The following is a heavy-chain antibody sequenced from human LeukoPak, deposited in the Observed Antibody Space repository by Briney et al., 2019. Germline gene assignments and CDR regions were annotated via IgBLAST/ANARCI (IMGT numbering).Heavy chain of an antibody. CDR2: IYSGGST. CDR1: GFTVSSNY. Sequence: GGSLRLSCAAPGFTVSSNYMSWVRQAPGKGLEWVSVIYSGGSTYYADSVKGRFTISRDNSKNTLYLQMNSLRAEDTAVYYCARAQRRYPDDSSGYYGYWGQGTLVTVSS. V-gene: IGHV3-66*01. D-gene: IGHD3-22*01. J-gene: IGHJ4*02. CDR3: ARAQRRYPDDSSGYYGY.